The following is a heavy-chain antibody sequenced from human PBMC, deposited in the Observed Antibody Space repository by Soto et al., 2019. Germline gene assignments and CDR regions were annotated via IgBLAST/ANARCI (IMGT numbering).Heavy chain of an antibody. CDR3: ARSAVPIVVVQAARSWFDP. V-gene: IGHV1-2*04. Sequence: WASVKVSCKASGYTFTGYYMHWVRQAPGQGLEWMGWINPNSGGTNYAQKFQGWVTMTRDTSISTAYMELSRLRSDDTAVYYCARSAVPIVVVQAARSWFDPWGQGTLVTV. CDR1: GYTFTGYY. J-gene: IGHJ5*02. CDR2: INPNSGGT. D-gene: IGHD2-2*01.